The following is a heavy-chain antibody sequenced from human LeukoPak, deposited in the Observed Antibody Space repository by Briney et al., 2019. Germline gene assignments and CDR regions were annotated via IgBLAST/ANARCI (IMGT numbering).Heavy chain of an antibody. Sequence: ASVKVSSKASGYSFSEYYVHWGRQAPGQGLEWMGWINPNSGGTNSAQKFQGRVTMTRDTSINTAYMELTILRSDDTAVYYCARGDYGDRNDYWGQGTLITVSS. CDR1: GYSFSEYY. CDR2: INPNSGGT. CDR3: ARGDYGDRNDY. V-gene: IGHV1-2*02. J-gene: IGHJ4*02. D-gene: IGHD4-17*01.